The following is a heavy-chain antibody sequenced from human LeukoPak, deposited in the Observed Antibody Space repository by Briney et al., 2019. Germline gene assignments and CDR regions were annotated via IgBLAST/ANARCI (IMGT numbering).Heavy chain of an antibody. J-gene: IGHJ6*03. V-gene: IGHV3-74*01. D-gene: IGHD6-19*01. Sequence: PGGSLRLSCAASGFTFSSYWMHWVRQAPGKGLVWVSRINSDGSSTSYADSVKGRFTISRDNAKNTLYLQMNSQRAEDTAVYYCARGWSGGWYYYYYYMDVRGKGTTVTVSS. CDR2: INSDGSST. CDR1: GFTFSSYW. CDR3: ARGWSGGWYYYYYYMDV.